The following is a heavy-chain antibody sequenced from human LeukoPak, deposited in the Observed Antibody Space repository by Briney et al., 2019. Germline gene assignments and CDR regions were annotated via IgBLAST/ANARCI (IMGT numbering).Heavy chain of an antibody. Sequence: GASVKVSCKASGYTFTSYGINWVRRAPGQGLEWMGSISAYNGNTNYAQKLQGRVTMTTDTSTTTAYMELRSLRSDDTAVYYCARILSNRFDPWGQGTLVTVSS. V-gene: IGHV1-18*01. CDR3: ARILSNRFDP. CDR2: ISAYNGNT. J-gene: IGHJ5*02. D-gene: IGHD2-15*01. CDR1: GYTFTSYG.